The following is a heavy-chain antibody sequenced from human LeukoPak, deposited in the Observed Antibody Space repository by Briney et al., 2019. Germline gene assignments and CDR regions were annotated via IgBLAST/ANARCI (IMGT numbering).Heavy chain of an antibody. D-gene: IGHD6-13*01. J-gene: IGHJ4*02. V-gene: IGHV4-59*01. CDR3: ARVESSWYIEK. CDR2: IYYSGST. Sequence: SGTLSLTCTVSGGSISSYYWSWIRQPPGKGLEWIGYIYYSGSTNYNPSLKSRVTLSVDTSKNQFSLKLSSVTAADTAVYYCARVESSWYIEKWGQGTLVTVSS. CDR1: GGSISSYY.